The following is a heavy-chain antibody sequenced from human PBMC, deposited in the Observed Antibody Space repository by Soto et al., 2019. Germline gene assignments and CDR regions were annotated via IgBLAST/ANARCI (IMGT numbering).Heavy chain of an antibody. D-gene: IGHD3-10*01. CDR2: ISGVRDYI. CDR3: AREGVHNYTEYYFDY. V-gene: IGHV3-21*06. J-gene: IGHJ4*02. Sequence: PGGSLRLSCAASGFSFSYYPLHWVRRPPGKGLEWVSSISGVRDYIRYADSVKGRFAISSDNAKTSLYLQMSSLTAEDTAVYYCAREGVHNYTEYYFDYWGQGTLVTVSS. CDR1: GFSFSYYP.